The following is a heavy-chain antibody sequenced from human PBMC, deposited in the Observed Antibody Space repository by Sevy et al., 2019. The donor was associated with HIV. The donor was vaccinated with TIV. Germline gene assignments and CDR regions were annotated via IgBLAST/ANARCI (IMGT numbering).Heavy chain of an antibody. V-gene: IGHV1-24*01. D-gene: IGHD3-16*01. CDR2: FDPEDGER. J-gene: IGHJ4*02. CDR3: ATTREYYEDNSGYLDY. CDR1: GKNLNDLP. Sequence: ASVKVSCKVSGKNLNDLPMHWVRQAPGKGLEWMGRFDPEDGERIYAQKFQGRVTMTEDTSRDTAYMELNSLRSEDTAMYYCATTREYYEDNSGYLDYSGQRILVTVSS.